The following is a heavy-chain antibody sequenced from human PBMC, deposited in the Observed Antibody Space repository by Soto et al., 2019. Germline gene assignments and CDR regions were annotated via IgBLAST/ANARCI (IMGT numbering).Heavy chain of an antibody. J-gene: IGHJ5*02. Sequence: SQTLSLTCVISGDSVSSNSAAWNWIRQSPSRGLEWLGRTYYRSRWYNDYAVSVKSRITINPDTSKNQFSLQLNSVTPEDTAVYYCARDLDHAVLRFLEWRGWFDPWGQGTLVTVSS. V-gene: IGHV6-1*01. CDR3: ARDLDHAVLRFLEWRGWFDP. D-gene: IGHD3-3*01. CDR1: GDSVSSNSAA. CDR2: TYYRSRWYN.